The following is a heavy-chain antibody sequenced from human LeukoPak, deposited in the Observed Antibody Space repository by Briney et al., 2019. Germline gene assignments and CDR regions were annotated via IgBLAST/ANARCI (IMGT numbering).Heavy chain of an antibody. CDR1: GYTFTSYG. CDR2: ISAYNGNT. V-gene: IGHV1-18*01. CDR3: ASCGSCYSDYYYYYGMDV. J-gene: IGHJ6*02. D-gene: IGHD2-15*01. Sequence: GASVKVSCKASGYTFTSYGISWVRQAPGQGLEWMGWISAYNGNTNYAQKLQGRVTMTTDTSTSTAYMELRSLRSVDTAVYYCASCGSCYSDYYYYYGMDVWGQGTTVTVSS.